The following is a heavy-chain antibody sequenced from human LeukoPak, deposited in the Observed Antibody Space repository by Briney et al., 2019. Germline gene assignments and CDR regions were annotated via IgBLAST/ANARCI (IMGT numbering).Heavy chain of an antibody. Sequence: AAVKVSRKASGYTFTSYSISWVRQAPGQGLEWMGWISGYNGNPNYAQKLQGRVTMTTDTSTSTAYMELRSLRADDTAAYYCGRSYSSSHPDWFDPWGQGTLVTVSS. J-gene: IGHJ5*02. CDR1: GYTFTSYS. D-gene: IGHD6-6*01. V-gene: IGHV1-18*01. CDR3: GRSYSSSHPDWFDP. CDR2: ISGYNGNP.